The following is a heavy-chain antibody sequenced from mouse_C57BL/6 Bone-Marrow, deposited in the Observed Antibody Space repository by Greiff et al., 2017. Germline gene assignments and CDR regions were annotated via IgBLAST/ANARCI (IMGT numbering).Heavy chain of an antibody. CDR2: ISYDGSN. D-gene: IGHD2-2*01. J-gene: IGHJ2*01. V-gene: IGHV3-6*01. CDR3: ARGGWLPPFDY. CDR1: GYSITSGYY. Sequence: EVQRVESGPGLVKPSQSLSLTCSVTGYSITSGYYWNWIRQFPGNKLEWMGYISYDGSNNYNPSLKNRISITRDTSKNQFFLKLNSVTTEDTATYYCARGGWLPPFDYWGQGTTLTVSS.